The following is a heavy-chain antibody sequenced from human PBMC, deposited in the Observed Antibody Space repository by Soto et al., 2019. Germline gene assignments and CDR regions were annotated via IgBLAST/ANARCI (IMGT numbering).Heavy chain of an antibody. CDR3: ASGFWYYGMDV. CDR1: GYTFTSYA. V-gene: IGHV1-3*01. Sequence: ASVKVSCKASGYTFTSYAMHWVRQAPGQRLEWMGWINAGDGNTKYSQKFQGRVTITRGTSASTAYMELSSLRSEDTAVYYCASGFWYYGMDVWGQGTTVTVSS. D-gene: IGHD5-12*01. CDR2: INAGDGNT. J-gene: IGHJ6*02.